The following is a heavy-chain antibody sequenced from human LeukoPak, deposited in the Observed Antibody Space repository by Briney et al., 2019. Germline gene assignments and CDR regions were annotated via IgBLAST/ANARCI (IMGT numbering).Heavy chain of an antibody. Sequence: PSETLSLTCTVSGDSVSSGSYYWSWIRQPPGKGLEWIGNIYYSGRTNYNPSLKSRVTISVDTSKNQFSLKLSSVTAADTAVYYCARDYSGDYDSSDYLYYLDYWGQGTLVTVSS. D-gene: IGHD3-22*01. CDR1: GDSVSSGSYY. J-gene: IGHJ4*02. V-gene: IGHV4-61*01. CDR2: IYYSGRT. CDR3: ARDYSGDYDSSDYLYYLDY.